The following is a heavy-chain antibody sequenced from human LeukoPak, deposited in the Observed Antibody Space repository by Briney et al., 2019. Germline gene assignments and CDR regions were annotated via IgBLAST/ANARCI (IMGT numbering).Heavy chain of an antibody. J-gene: IGHJ3*02. V-gene: IGHV3-9*03. D-gene: IGHD5-12*01. CDR2: ISWNSGSI. Sequence: GRSLRLSCAASGFTFDDYAMHWVRQAPGKGLEWVSGISWNSGSIGYADSGKGRFTISRDNAKNSLYLQMNSLRAEDMALYYCAKDIGYSGDDYGSGAFDIWGQGTMVTVSS. CDR1: GFTFDDYA. CDR3: AKDIGYSGDDYGSGAFDI.